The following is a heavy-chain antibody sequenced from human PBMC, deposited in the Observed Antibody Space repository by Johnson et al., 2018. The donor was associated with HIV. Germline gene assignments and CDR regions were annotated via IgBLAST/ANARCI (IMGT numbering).Heavy chain of an antibody. CDR3: VRGLDI. V-gene: IGHV3-74*01. CDR2: IKTDGRDT. Sequence: VQLVESGGGLVQPGGSLKLSCAASGFTFSDHWMYWVRQAPGKGLVWVSRIKTDGRDTNYADSVRGRFTISRDDAKNTLYLQMNSLRAEDTAVYYCVRGLDIWGQGTEVTVSS. J-gene: IGHJ3*02. CDR1: GFTFSDHW.